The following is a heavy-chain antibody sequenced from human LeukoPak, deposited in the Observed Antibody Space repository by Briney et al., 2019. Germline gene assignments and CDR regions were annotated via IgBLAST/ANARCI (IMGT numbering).Heavy chain of an antibody. Sequence: YPSETLSLTCTVSGGSISSYYWSWIRQPAGKGLEWIGRLYTSGNTDYNPSLKSRVTLSRDTSKNQFSLRLNSVTAADTAVYYCARTWEDAFDIWGQGTLVTVSS. CDR1: GGSISSYY. V-gene: IGHV4-4*07. D-gene: IGHD1-26*01. CDR3: ARTWEDAFDI. J-gene: IGHJ3*02. CDR2: LYTSGNT.